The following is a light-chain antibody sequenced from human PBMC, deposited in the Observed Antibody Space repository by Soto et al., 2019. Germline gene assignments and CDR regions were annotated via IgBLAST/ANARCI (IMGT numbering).Light chain of an antibody. Sequence: QSLLTQPASGSAAPGQKVTMSCSGSSSDIGSDYVSCYQQLPGTAPKILIYENNKRPSGIPDRFSGSKSGTSATLGITGLQTGDEADYYCGAWDRSLSGGVFGGGTKLTVL. CDR3: GAWDRSLSGGV. CDR1: SSDIGSDY. V-gene: IGLV1-51*02. CDR2: ENN. J-gene: IGLJ2*01.